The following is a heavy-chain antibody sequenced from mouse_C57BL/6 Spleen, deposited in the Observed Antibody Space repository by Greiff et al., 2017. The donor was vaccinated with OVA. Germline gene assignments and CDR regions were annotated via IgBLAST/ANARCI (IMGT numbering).Heavy chain of an antibody. CDR3: AKYGNSAWFAY. V-gene: IGHV1-82*01. CDR2: IYPGDGDT. Sequence: QVQLKQSGPELVKPGASVKISCKASGYAFSSSWMNWVKQRPGKGLEWIGRIYPGDGDTNYNGKFKGKATLTADKSSSTAYMQLSSLTSEDSAVYFCAKYGNSAWFAYWGQGTLVTVSA. D-gene: IGHD2-1*01. CDR1: GYAFSSSW. J-gene: IGHJ3*01.